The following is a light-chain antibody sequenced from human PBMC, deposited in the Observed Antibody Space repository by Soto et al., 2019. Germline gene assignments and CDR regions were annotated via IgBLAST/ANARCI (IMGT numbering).Light chain of an antibody. J-gene: IGLJ2*01. V-gene: IGLV2-14*01. CDR3: SSYTSSSTLV. Sequence: QSVLTQPASVSGSPGQSITIYCTGTSSDVGGYNYVSWYQQHPGKAPKLMIYDVSNLPSGVSNRFSGSKSGNTASLTISGLQADDEADYYCSSYTSSSTLVFGGGTKLTVL. CDR1: SSDVGGYNY. CDR2: DVS.